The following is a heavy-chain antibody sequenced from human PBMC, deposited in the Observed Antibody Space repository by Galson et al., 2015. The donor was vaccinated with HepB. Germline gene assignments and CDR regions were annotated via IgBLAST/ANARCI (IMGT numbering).Heavy chain of an antibody. J-gene: IGHJ4*02. CDR3: ARQASYSSSWSFDY. CDR1: GFTFSSYG. Sequence: SLRLSCAASGFTFSSYGMHWVRQAPGKGLEWVAVISYDGSNKYYADSVKGRFTISRDNSKNTLYLQMNSLRAEDTAVYYCARQASYSSSWSFDYWGQGTLVTVSS. D-gene: IGHD6-13*01. CDR2: ISYDGSNK. V-gene: IGHV3-30*03.